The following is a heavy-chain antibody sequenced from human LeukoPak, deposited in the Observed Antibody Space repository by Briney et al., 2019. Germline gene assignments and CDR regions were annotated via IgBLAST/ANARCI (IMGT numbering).Heavy chain of an antibody. CDR2: IGTAGDT. CDR3: ARYSSGWSAIDY. J-gene: IGHJ4*02. V-gene: IGHV3-13*01. D-gene: IGHD6-19*01. Sequence: GGSLRLSCAASGFTFSSYDMHWVRQDTGKGLEWVSAIGTAGDTYYPGSVKGRFTISRENAKNSLYLQMNSLRAGDTAVYYCARYSSGWSAIDYWGQGTLVTVSS. CDR1: GFTFSSYD.